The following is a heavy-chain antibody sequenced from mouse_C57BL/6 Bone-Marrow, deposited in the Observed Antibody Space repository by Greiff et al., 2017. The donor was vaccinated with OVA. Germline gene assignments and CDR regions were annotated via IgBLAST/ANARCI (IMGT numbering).Heavy chain of an antibody. CDR2: IYPRSGNT. CDR3: ARSRDGYYGAD. V-gene: IGHV1-81*01. CDR1: GYTFTSYG. Sequence: QVQLQQSGAELARPGASVKLSCKASGYTFTSYGISWVKQRTGQGLEWIGEIYPRSGNTYYNEKFKGKATLTADKSSSTAYMELRSLTSEDSAVYFCARSRDGYYGADWGQGTLVTVSA. D-gene: IGHD2-3*01. J-gene: IGHJ3*01.